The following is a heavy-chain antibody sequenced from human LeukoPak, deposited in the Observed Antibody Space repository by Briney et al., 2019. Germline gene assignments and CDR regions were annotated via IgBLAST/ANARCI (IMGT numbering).Heavy chain of an antibody. J-gene: IGHJ4*02. D-gene: IGHD3-22*01. CDR3: ARQGDYYDSSDYYSDY. CDR2: IYPGDSDT. V-gene: IGHV5-51*01. Sequence: GESLKISCKGSGYNFISYWIGWVRQMPGKGLEWMGIIYPGDSDTRYSPSFQGQVTISVDKSISTAYLQWSSLKASDTAMYYCARQGDYYDSSDYYSDYWGQGTLVTVSS. CDR1: GYNFISYW.